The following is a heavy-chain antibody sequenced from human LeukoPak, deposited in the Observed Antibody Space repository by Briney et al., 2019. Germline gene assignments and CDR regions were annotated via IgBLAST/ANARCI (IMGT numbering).Heavy chain of an antibody. CDR2: INHSGST. Sequence: RASETLSLTCAVYGGSFSGYYWSWIRQPPGKGLEWIGEINHSGSTNYNPSLKSRVTISVDTSKNQFSLKLSSVTAADTAVYYCARSTTVAYYYYYYMDVWGKGTTVTVSS. CDR1: GGSFSGYY. D-gene: IGHD4-23*01. CDR3: ARSTTVAYYYYYYMDV. J-gene: IGHJ6*03. V-gene: IGHV4-34*01.